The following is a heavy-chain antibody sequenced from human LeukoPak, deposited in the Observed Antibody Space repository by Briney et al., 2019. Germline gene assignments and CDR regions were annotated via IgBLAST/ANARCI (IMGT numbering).Heavy chain of an antibody. CDR3: VREARGYHYTYFDY. V-gene: IGHV3-13*01. CDR1: GFTLDSHD. D-gene: IGHD5-18*01. CDR2: VSSGFHA. J-gene: IGHJ4*02. Sequence: PGGSLRLSCTAPGFTLDSHDMHWVRQIPGQGLEWVAAVSSGFHAFFADSVQGRFTVSREDARNSLYLQMNSLRAGDTAVYYCVREARGYHYTYFDYWGQGTLVTVSS.